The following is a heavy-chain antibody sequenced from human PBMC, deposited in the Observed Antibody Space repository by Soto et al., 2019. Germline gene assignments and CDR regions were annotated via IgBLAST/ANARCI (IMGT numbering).Heavy chain of an antibody. CDR3: ARDLRDGVAARPPNWFDP. J-gene: IGHJ5*02. V-gene: IGHV4-4*07. D-gene: IGHD6-6*01. CDR1: GGSISSYY. CDR2: IYTSGST. Sequence: PSETLSLTCTVSGGSISSYYWSWIRQPAGKGLKWIGRIYTSGSTNYNPSLKSRVTMSVDTSKNQFSLKLSSVTAADTAVYYCARDLRDGVAARPPNWFDPWGQGTLVTVSS.